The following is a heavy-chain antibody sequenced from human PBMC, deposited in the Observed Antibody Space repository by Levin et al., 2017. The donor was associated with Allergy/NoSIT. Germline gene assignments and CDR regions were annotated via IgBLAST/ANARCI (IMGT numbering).Heavy chain of an antibody. V-gene: IGHV1-46*01. D-gene: IGHD4-17*01. J-gene: IGHJ3*02. CDR3: ARSSGPAVTTDAFDI. Sequence: ASVKVSCKASGYTFTSYYMHWVRQAPGQGLEWMGIINPSGGSTSYAQKFQGRVTMTRDTSTSTVYMELSSLRSEDTAVYYCARSSGPAVTTDAFDIWGQGTMVTVSS. CDR1: GYTFTSYY. CDR2: INPSGGST.